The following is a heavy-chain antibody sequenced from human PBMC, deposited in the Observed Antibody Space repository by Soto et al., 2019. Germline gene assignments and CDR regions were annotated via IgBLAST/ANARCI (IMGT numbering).Heavy chain of an antibody. J-gene: IGHJ6*02. CDR2: TYYRSKWYN. Sequence: PSQTLSLTCAISGDSVSSNSAAWNWIRQSPSRGLEWLGRTYYRSKWYNDYAVSVKSRITINPDTSKNQISLQLNSVTPEDTAVYYCARDNLSGYDSYYYYGMDVWGQGTTVTVSS. D-gene: IGHD5-12*01. CDR1: GDSVSSNSAA. CDR3: ARDNLSGYDSYYYYGMDV. V-gene: IGHV6-1*01.